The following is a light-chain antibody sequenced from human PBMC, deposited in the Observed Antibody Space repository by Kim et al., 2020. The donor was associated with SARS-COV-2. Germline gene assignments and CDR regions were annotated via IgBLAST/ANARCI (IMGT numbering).Light chain of an antibody. V-gene: IGKV3-15*01. CDR3: QQHNDWPLT. Sequence: VSPGERATLSCRASQSISTKLAWYQQKRGQAPRLLIYGASTRATGVPARFSGSGSGTEFTLTITSLQPEDFAVYYCQQHNDWPLTFGGGTKVDIK. CDR1: QSISTK. J-gene: IGKJ4*01. CDR2: GAS.